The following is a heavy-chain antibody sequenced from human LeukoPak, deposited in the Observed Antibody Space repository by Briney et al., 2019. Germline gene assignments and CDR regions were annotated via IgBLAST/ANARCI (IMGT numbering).Heavy chain of an antibody. J-gene: IGHJ4*02. Sequence: SETLSLTCAVSGGSISSGGYSWSWIRQPPGKGLEWIGYIYYSGSTNYNPSLKSRVTISVDTSKNQFSLKLSSVTAADTAVYYCARGGYYYGSGSLDYWGQGTLVTVSS. V-gene: IGHV4-61*08. D-gene: IGHD3-10*01. CDR2: IYYSGST. CDR3: ARGGYYYGSGSLDY. CDR1: GGSISSGGYS.